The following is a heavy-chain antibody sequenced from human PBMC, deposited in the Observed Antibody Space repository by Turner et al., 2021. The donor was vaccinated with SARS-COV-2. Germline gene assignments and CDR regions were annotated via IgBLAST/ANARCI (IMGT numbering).Heavy chain of an antibody. Sequence: QVQLQESGPGLVKPSETLSLTCTVSGGSISSYYWSWIRQPPGRGLEWIGYIYYSGSTNYTPSLKSRVTISVDTSKNQFSLKLSSVTAADTAVYYCASSSGYSFGYYFDYWGQGTLVTVSS. D-gene: IGHD5-18*01. J-gene: IGHJ4*02. CDR3: ASSSGYSFGYYFDY. V-gene: IGHV4-59*01. CDR2: IYYSGST. CDR1: GGSISSYY.